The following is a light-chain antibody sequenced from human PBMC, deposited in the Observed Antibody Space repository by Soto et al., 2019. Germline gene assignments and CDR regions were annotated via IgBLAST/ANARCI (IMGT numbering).Light chain of an antibody. CDR3: XQYGSSSRT. J-gene: IGKJ1*01. CDR1: QSVSSY. Sequence: EIVLTQSPGTLSLSPGERATLSCRASQSVSSYLAWYQQKPGQAPRLLIYGASSRATGIPDRFSGSGSGTXXXXXXXRXEPEDFXXXXXXQYGSSSRTFGQGTKVEIK. CDR2: GAS. V-gene: IGKV3-20*01.